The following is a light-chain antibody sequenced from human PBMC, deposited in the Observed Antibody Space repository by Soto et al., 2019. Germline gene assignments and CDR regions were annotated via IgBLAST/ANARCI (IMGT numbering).Light chain of an antibody. CDR1: QSFRGL. CDR3: QQYLTSPKP. J-gene: IGKJ1*01. V-gene: IGKV3-20*01. Sequence: EGVLTKSPVTLSLSPGERSTLSCMASQSFRGLLAWYQQKPAQAPRLLIYGASRRAPGIPERFSGSGSGTDFTLTISRLEPEDFAVYYCQQYLTSPKPFGQGTKAAIK. CDR2: GAS.